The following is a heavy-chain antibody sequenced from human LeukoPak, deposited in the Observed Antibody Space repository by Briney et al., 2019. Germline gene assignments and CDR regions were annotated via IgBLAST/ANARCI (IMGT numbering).Heavy chain of an antibody. CDR2: IRYDGTNT. V-gene: IGHV3-30*02. Sequence: GGSLRLSCAASGFTFSSYGMHWVRQAPGKGLEWVACIRYDGTNTYYADSVKGRFTISRDNSKNTLYLQMNSLRAEDTAVYYCAKDRSFWSGYYWARSGDFDCWGQGTLVTVSS. CDR1: GFTFSSYG. J-gene: IGHJ4*02. D-gene: IGHD3-3*01. CDR3: AKDRSFWSGYYWARSGDFDC.